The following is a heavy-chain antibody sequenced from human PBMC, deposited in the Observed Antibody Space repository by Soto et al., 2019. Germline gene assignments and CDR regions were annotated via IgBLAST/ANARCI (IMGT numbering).Heavy chain of an antibody. V-gene: IGHV3-23*01. D-gene: IGHD3-22*01. CDR2: ISGSGGST. Sequence: EVQLLESGGGLVQPGGSPRLSCAASGFTFSSYAMSWVRQAPGKGLEWVSAISGSGGSTYYADSVKGRFTISRDNSKNTLYLQMNSLRAEDTAVYYCAKGGPRVSDSSGYYRHYGMDVWGQGTTVTVSS. J-gene: IGHJ6*02. CDR3: AKGGPRVSDSSGYYRHYGMDV. CDR1: GFTFSSYA.